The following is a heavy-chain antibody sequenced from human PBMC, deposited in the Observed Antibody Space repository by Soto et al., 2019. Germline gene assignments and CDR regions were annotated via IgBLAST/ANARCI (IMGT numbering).Heavy chain of an antibody. D-gene: IGHD3-22*01. V-gene: IGHV1-3*05. J-gene: IGHJ4*02. CDR2: INAGNGDT. CDR3: ARDQGYNDRSGYYYY. Sequence: QVQLVQSGPEEKKPGASVKVSCKASGYTFTNYAIHWVRQAPGRGLEWMGWINAGNGDTEYSQKFQSRVTFTRDASASTASMELSSLRSEDTAVYYCARDQGYNDRSGYYYYWGQGTLVTVSS. CDR1: GYTFTNYA.